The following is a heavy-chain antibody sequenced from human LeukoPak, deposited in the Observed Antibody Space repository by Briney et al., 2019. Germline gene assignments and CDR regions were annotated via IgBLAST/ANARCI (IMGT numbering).Heavy chain of an antibody. CDR1: GYTFTTYG. CDR3: ARWAPSSSWYPYDY. J-gene: IGHJ4*02. CDR2: ISAYNGNT. Sequence: ASVKVSCKASGYTFTTYGISWVRQAPGQGLEWMGWISAYNGNTNYAQKFQGRVTMTTDTSTSTAYMELRSLRSDDTAVYYCARWAPSSSWYPYDYWGQGTLVTVSS. D-gene: IGHD6-13*01. V-gene: IGHV1-18*01.